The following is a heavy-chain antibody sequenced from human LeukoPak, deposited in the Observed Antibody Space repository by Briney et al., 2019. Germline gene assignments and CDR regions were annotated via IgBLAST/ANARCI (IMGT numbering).Heavy chain of an antibody. CDR3: AKDRSAQIQLWLSDY. J-gene: IGHJ4*02. V-gene: IGHV3-23*01. CDR1: GFTFSSYA. CDR2: TSGSGGST. Sequence: PGGSLRLSCAASGFTFSSYAMSWVRQAPGKGLEWVSGTSGSGGSTHHADSVKGRFTISRDNSKNTLYLQMNSLRDEDTAVYYCAKDRSAQIQLWLSDYWGQGTLVTVSS. D-gene: IGHD5-18*01.